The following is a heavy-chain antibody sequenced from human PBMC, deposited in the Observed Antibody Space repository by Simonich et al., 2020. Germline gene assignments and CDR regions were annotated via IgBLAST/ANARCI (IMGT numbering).Heavy chain of an antibody. J-gene: IGHJ4*02. Sequence: GGGLVQPGGSLRLSCAASGFTFSSYRMTWVRQAPGKGLEWVSSISSSSSYIYYADSVKGRFTISRDNAKNSLYLQMNSLRAEDTAVYYCARDTSYYGSGSYYFDYWGQGTLVTVSS. CDR3: ARDTSYYGSGSYYFDY. CDR1: GFTFSSYR. CDR2: ISSSSSYI. D-gene: IGHD3-10*01. V-gene: IGHV3-21*01.